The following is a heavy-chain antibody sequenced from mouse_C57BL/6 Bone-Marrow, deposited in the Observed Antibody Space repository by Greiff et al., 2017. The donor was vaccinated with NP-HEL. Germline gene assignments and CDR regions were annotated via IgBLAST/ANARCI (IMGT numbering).Heavy chain of an antibody. CDR1: GYTFTSYW. Sequence: QVQLQQPGTELAKPGASVKLSCKASGYTFTSYWMHWVQQRPGQGLEWIGNINPSNGGTNYNEKFKSKATMTVDKSSSTAYMQLSSLTSEDSAVYYCARDLSDYYGSSPAWFAYWGQGTLVTVSA. J-gene: IGHJ3*01. V-gene: IGHV1-53*01. CDR2: INPSNGGT. CDR3: ARDLSDYYGSSPAWFAY. D-gene: IGHD1-1*01.